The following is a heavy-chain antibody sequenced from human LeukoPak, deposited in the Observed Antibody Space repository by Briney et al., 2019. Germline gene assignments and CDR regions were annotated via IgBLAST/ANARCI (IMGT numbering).Heavy chain of an antibody. J-gene: IGHJ3*02. CDR1: GGSISSYY. CDR3: ARLVDTAMIDDAFDI. Sequence: SETLSLTCTVSGGSISSYYWSWIRQPPGKGLEWIGYIYYSGSTNYNPSLKSRVTISVDTSKNQFSLKLSSVTAADTAVYYCARLVDTAMIDDAFDIWGQGTMVTVSS. V-gene: IGHV4-59*08. CDR2: IYYSGST. D-gene: IGHD5-18*01.